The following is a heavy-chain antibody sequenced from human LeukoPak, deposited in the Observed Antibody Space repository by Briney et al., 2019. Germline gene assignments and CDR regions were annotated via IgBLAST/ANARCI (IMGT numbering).Heavy chain of an antibody. J-gene: IGHJ4*02. V-gene: IGHV3-23*01. CDR3: AKVGSGTWDY. Sequence: PGGSLRLSCAASGFTLSSFRMSWVRQAPGKGLEWVSRIIESGGTNYADSVKGRFTISRDNSKNTLYLQMNSLRAEDTAVYYCAKVGSGTWDYWGQGTLVTVSS. CDR2: IIESGGT. CDR1: GFTLSSFR. D-gene: IGHD2-2*01.